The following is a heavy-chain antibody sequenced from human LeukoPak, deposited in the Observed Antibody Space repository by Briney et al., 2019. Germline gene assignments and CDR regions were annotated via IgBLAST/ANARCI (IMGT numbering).Heavy chain of an antibody. Sequence: PGRSLRLSCAASGFTFSSYGMHWVRQAPGKGLEWAAVIWYDGSNKYYADSVKGRFTISRDNSKNTLYLQMNSLRAEDTAVYYCAKEGEYCSGGSCYRGFDYWGQGTLVTVSS. V-gene: IGHV3-33*06. CDR1: GFTFSSYG. CDR3: AKEGEYCSGGSCYRGFDY. D-gene: IGHD2-15*01. J-gene: IGHJ4*02. CDR2: IWYDGSNK.